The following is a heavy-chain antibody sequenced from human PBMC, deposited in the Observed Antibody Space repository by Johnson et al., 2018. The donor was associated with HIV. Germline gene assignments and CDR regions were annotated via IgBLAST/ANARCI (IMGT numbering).Heavy chain of an antibody. CDR3: ARVRIGRENAFDI. J-gene: IGHJ3*02. D-gene: IGHD1-26*01. Sequence: QMLLVESGGGVVQPGRSLRLSCAASGFTFSSYAMHWVRQAPGKGLEWVAAIGYDGNDKDYADSVKGRFTISRDNSRNTLYLHLNSLRAVDTAVYYCARVRIGRENAFDIWGQVTMVTVSS. V-gene: IGHV3-30*04. CDR2: IGYDGNDK. CDR1: GFTFSSYA.